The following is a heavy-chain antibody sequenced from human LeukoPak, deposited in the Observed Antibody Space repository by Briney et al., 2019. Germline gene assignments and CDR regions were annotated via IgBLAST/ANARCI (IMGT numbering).Heavy chain of an antibody. CDR3: AREPASGWFDP. V-gene: IGHV4-4*09. CDR2: IYTSGST. Sequence: PSETLSLTCTVSGGSISSYYWSWIRQPPAKGLEWIGYIYTSGSTNYNPSLKSRVTVSVDTSKNQFSLKLSSVTAADTAVYYCAREPASGWFDPWGQGTLVTVTP. J-gene: IGHJ5*02. CDR1: GGSISSYY.